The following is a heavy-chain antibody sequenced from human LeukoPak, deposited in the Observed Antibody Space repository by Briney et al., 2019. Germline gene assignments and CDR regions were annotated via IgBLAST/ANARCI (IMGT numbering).Heavy chain of an antibody. D-gene: IGHD3-22*01. CDR1: AFTFSSYS. Sequence: GGSLRLSCAASAFTFSSYSMNWVRQAPGKGLEWVSSISSSGSYIYYADSVKGRFTISRDNAKNSLYLQMNSLRAEDTAVYYCVRVVVVITFFDYWGQGTLVTVSS. V-gene: IGHV3-21*01. CDR3: VRVVVVITFFDY. J-gene: IGHJ4*02. CDR2: ISSSGSYI.